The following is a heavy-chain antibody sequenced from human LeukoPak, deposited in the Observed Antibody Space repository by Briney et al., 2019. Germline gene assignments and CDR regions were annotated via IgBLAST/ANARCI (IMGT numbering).Heavy chain of an antibody. D-gene: IGHD1-20*01. CDR2: ISSSGSTI. V-gene: IGHV3-11*04. CDR1: GFTFSGYY. Sequence: AGGSLRLSCAASGFTFSGYYMSWIRQAPGKGLEWVSFISSSGSTIYYADSVKGRFTISRDNAKNSLYLQMNSLRAEDTAVYYCALTDCYYYYMDVWGKGTTVTVSS. CDR3: ALTDCYYYYMDV. J-gene: IGHJ6*03.